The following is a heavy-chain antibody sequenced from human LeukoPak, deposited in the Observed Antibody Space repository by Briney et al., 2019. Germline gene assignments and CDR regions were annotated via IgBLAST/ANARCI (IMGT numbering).Heavy chain of an antibody. V-gene: IGHV1-3*01. CDR1: GYTFTSYA. CDR3: ARGDGHRGVLSTPGDY. J-gene: IGHJ4*02. D-gene: IGHD3-10*01. Sequence: ASVKVSCKASGYTFTSYAMHWVRQAPGQRLEWMGWINAGNGNTKYSQKFQGRVTTTRDTSASTAYMELSSLRSEDTAVYYCARGDGHRGVLSTPGDYWGQGTLVTVSS. CDR2: INAGNGNT.